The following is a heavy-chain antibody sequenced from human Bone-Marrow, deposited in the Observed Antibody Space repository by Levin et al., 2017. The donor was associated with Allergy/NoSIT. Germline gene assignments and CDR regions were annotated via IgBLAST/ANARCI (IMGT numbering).Heavy chain of an antibody. V-gene: IGHV5-51*01. J-gene: IGHJ4*02. D-gene: IGHD6-13*01. CDR1: GYSFTNNW. CDR3: ATTSAAGALYYFDH. CDR2: IFPGDSDT. Sequence: PGESLKISCKGSGYSFTNNWIGWVRQMPGKGLEWMGIIFPGDSDTRYSPSFQGRVTISVDKSVSTAYLQWTSLEASDTAIYYWATTSAAGALYYFDHWGQGTLVTVSS.